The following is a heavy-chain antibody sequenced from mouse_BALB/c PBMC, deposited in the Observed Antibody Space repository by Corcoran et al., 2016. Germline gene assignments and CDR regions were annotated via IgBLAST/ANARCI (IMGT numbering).Heavy chain of an antibody. CDR1: GFNIKDTY. CDR2: IDPANGNT. D-gene: IGHD3-2*01. V-gene: IGHV14-3*02. Sequence: EVQLQQSGAELVKPGASVKLSCTASGFNIKDTYMHWVKQRPEQGLEWIGRIDPANGNTKYDPKFQGKATRTADTSSNTAYLQLSSLTSEDTAVYYCARGRGQLGLFAYWGQGTLVTVSA. CDR3: ARGRGQLGLFAY. J-gene: IGHJ3*01.